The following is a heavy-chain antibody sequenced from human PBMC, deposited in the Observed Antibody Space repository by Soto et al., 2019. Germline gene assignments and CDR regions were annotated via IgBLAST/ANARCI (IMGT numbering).Heavy chain of an antibody. CDR1: GYTFTGYY. CDR3: ARDVATYYYDSSGQFDY. Sequence: ASVKVSCTASGYTFTGYYMHWVRQAPGQGLEWMGWINPNSGGTNYAQKFQGWVTMTRDTSISTAYMELSRLRSDDTAVYYCARDVATYYYDSSGQFDYWGQGTLVTVSS. D-gene: IGHD3-22*01. CDR2: INPNSGGT. V-gene: IGHV1-2*04. J-gene: IGHJ4*02.